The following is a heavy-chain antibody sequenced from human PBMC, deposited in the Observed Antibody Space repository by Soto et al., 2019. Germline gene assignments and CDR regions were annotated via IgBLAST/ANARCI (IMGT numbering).Heavy chain of an antibody. CDR1: GYTFTGYY. CDR3: AREVRDYGSGSYSKTFDY. D-gene: IGHD3-10*01. Sequence: QVQLVQSGAEVKKPGASVKVSCKASGYTFTGYYMHWVRQAPGQGLEWMGWINPNSGGTNYAQKFQGRVTMTRDTSISTAYMELSRLRSDDTAVYYCAREVRDYGSGSYSKTFDYWGQGTLVTVSS. V-gene: IGHV1-2*02. J-gene: IGHJ4*02. CDR2: INPNSGGT.